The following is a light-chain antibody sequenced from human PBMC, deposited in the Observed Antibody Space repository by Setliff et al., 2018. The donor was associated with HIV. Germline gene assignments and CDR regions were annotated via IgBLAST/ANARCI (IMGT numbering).Light chain of an antibody. J-gene: IGLJ1*01. Sequence: QSALAQPASVSGSPGQSITISCTGTSTDVGSYNLVSWYQQHPGKAPKLMIYEVTKRPSGVSHRFSGSKSGNMASLTISGLQAEDEADYYCCSYAGSSTYYVFGSGTKVTVL. CDR1: STDVGSYNL. CDR2: EVT. V-gene: IGLV2-23*02. CDR3: CSYAGSSTYYV.